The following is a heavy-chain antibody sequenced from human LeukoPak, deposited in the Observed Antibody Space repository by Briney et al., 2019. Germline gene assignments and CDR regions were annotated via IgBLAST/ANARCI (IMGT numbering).Heavy chain of an antibody. CDR3: ARVMATFYYYYMDV. D-gene: IGHD5-12*01. Sequence: SETLSLTCTFSGGSISSGDYYWSWIRQPPGKGLEWIGYIYYSGSTYYNPSLKSRVTISVDTSKNQFSLKLSSVTAADTAVYYCARVMATFYYYYMDVWGKGTTVTVSS. V-gene: IGHV4-30-4*08. CDR1: GGSISSGDYY. CDR2: IYYSGST. J-gene: IGHJ6*03.